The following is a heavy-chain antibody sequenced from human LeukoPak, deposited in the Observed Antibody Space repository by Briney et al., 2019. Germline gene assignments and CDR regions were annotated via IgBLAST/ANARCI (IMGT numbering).Heavy chain of an antibody. V-gene: IGHV4-39*01. CDR2: ISSSGKA. CDR1: GGSITTTDFD. D-gene: IGHD1-26*01. J-gene: IGHJ4*02. CDR3: ARFKGGTGFDY. Sequence: SETLSLTRAVSGGSITTTDFDWAWIRQPPGQGSEWIATISSSGKAYYYPSLMSRVTISVDTSKNQFSLDVTSVTAADTGLFYCARFKGGTGFDYWGRGILVIV.